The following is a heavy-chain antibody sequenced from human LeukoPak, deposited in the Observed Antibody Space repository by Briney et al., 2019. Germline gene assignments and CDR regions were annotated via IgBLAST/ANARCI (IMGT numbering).Heavy chain of an antibody. J-gene: IGHJ4*02. CDR2: IFHSGHT. V-gene: IGHV4-4*02. D-gene: IGHD6-13*01. Sequence: SETLSLTCAVSGGSISSNNWWSWVRQPPGKGLEWIGEIFHSGHTNYNSSLKSRVTISVDKSNNQFSLNLRSVTAADTAVYYCARVGHRKAAAGVFDYWGQGMLVTVSS. CDR1: GGSISSNNW. CDR3: ARVGHRKAAAGVFDY.